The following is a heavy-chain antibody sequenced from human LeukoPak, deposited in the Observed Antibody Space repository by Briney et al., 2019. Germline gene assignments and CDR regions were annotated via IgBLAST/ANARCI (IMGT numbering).Heavy chain of an antibody. V-gene: IGHV1-69*13. CDR2: IIPIFGTA. CDR1: GGTFSSYA. D-gene: IGHD6-19*01. J-gene: IGHJ3*02. CDR3: ARARQWHDAFDI. Sequence: ASVKVSCKASGGTFSSYAISWVRQAPGQGLEWMGGIIPIFGTANYAQKFQGRVTITADESTSTAYMELSSLRSEDTAVYYCARARQWHDAFDIWGQGTMVTVSS.